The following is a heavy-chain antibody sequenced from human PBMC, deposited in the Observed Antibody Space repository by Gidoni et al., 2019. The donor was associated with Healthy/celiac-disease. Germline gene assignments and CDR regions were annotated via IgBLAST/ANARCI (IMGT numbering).Heavy chain of an antibody. J-gene: IGHJ4*02. CDR2: IKQDGSEK. CDR3: ARDVVYYGSGSYYISYYFDY. D-gene: IGHD3-10*01. CDR1: AFTFSSYW. Sequence: EVQLVESGGGLVQPGGSLRLSCAASAFTFSSYWMSWVRQAPGKGLGWVANIKQDGSEKYYVDSVKGRFTSSRDNAKNSLYLQMNSLRAEDTAVYYCARDVVYYGSGSYYISYYFDYWGQGTLVTVSS. V-gene: IGHV3-7*01.